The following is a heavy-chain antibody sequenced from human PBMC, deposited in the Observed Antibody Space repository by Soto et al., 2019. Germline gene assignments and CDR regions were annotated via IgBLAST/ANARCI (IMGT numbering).Heavy chain of an antibody. J-gene: IGHJ2*01. Sequence: GGSLRLSCAASGFTFSSYAMSWVRQAPGKGLEWVSAISGSGGSTYYADSVKGRFTISRDNSKNTLYLQMNSLRAEDTAVYYCAKRAQYYYDSSGYYYVPSWWYFDLWGRGTLVTVSS. CDR2: ISGSGGST. CDR1: GFTFSSYA. CDR3: AKRAQYYYDSSGYYYVPSWWYFDL. V-gene: IGHV3-23*01. D-gene: IGHD3-22*01.